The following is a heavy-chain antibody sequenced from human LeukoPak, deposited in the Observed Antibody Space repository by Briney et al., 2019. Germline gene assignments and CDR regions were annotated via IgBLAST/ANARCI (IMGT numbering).Heavy chain of an antibody. D-gene: IGHD5-18*01. CDR1: GGSIRSSSYY. V-gene: IGHV4-39*01. CDR2: FYYTGTT. CDR3: ARLREDTSMFNWFDP. Sequence: SETLSLTCTVSGGSIRSSSYYWDWIRQPPGKGLEWIGSFYYTGTTFYNPSLKSRVSISVATSKNQFSLKLTSVTATDTAVYYCARLREDTSMFNWFDPWGQGTLVTVSS. J-gene: IGHJ5*02.